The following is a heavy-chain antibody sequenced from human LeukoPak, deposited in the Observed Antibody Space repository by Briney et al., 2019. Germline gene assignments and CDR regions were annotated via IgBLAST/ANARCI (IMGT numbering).Heavy chain of an antibody. J-gene: IGHJ5*02. D-gene: IGHD2-2*02. Sequence: PGGSLRLSCEASGFSFSNYGMHWVRQAPGKGLEWVAAIWFDGFNKYYPDSVKGRFTISRDNFKNTLYLQMNGLRAEDTAVYYCAKDSRYCSTSSCYTYNWFDPWGQGTLVTVSS. CDR1: GFSFSNYG. CDR3: AKDSRYCSTSSCYTYNWFDP. CDR2: IWFDGFNK. V-gene: IGHV3-33*06.